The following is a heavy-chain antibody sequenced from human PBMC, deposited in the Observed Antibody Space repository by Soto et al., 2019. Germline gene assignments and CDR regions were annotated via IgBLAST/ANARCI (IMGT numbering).Heavy chain of an antibody. CDR2: IYYSGST. CDR1: GGSISSSSYY. J-gene: IGHJ4*02. D-gene: IGHD6-6*01. CDR3: ARLKAAARRDL. V-gene: IGHV4-39*01. Sequence: SQTLSLTCTVSGGSISSSSYYWGWIRQPPGKGLEWIGSIYYSGSTYYNPSLKSRVTISVDTSKNQFSLKLSSVTAADTAVYYCARLKAAARRDLWGQGTLVTVSS.